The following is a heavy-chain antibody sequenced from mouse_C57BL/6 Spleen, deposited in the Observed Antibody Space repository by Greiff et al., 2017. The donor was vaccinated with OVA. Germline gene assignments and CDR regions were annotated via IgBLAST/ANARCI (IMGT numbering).Heavy chain of an antibody. J-gene: IGHJ4*01. Sequence: VQLQQSGAELVRPGASVKLSCKASGYTFTDYYINWVKQRPGQGLEWIARIYPGSGNTYYNEKFKGKATLTAEKSSSTAYMQLSSLTSEDSAVYFCARGYDEGYYAMDYWGQGTSVTVSS. CDR3: ARGYDEGYYAMDY. V-gene: IGHV1-76*01. CDR2: IYPGSGNT. CDR1: GYTFTDYY. D-gene: IGHD2-2*01.